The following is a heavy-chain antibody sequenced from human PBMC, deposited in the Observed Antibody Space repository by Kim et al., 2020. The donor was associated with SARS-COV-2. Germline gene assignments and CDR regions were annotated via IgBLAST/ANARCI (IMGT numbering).Heavy chain of an antibody. J-gene: IGHJ4*02. CDR3: VRMVATSRRDY. CDR2: ITSSSSYI. Sequence: GGSLRLSCAASGFTFSNSYMIWVRQAPGKGLEWVSSITSSSSYIYYADSVKGRFTISRDNAKNSLYLQMNSLRAEDTAVYYCVRMVATSRRDYWGQGTLVTVSS. CDR1: GFTFSNSY. D-gene: IGHD5-12*01. V-gene: IGHV3-21*01.